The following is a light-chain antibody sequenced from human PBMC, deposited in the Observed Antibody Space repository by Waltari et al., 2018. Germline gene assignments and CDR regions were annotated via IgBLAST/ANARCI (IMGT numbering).Light chain of an antibody. CDR3: NSDTGSSSWV. J-gene: IGLJ3*02. CDR1: SRDVGFYNY. CDR2: DAS. Sequence: QSALTQPTSVSGSPGQSITIPCTGTSRDVGFYNYVSWYQQYPGKVPQLLIYDASDRPSGVSSRFADSKSGNTASLTISGLQADDEADYYCNSDTGSSSWVFGGGTKLTVL. V-gene: IGLV2-14*01.